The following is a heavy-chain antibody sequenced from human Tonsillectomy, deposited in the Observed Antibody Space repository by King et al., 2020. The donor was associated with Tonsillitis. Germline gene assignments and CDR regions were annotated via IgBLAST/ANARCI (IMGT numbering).Heavy chain of an antibody. D-gene: IGHD2-2*01. CDR1: GFTFSDYY. V-gene: IGHV3-11*05. J-gene: IGHJ5*02. CDR2: ISYSSSYT. Sequence: VQLVESGGGLVKPGGSLRLSCAASGFTFSDYYMSWIRQAPGKGLEWVSYISYSSSYTNYADSVKGRFTISRDNAKNSLYLQMNSLRAEDTAVYYCARDLWYCSSISCSAGWFDPWGQGTLVTVSS. CDR3: ARDLWYCSSISCSAGWFDP.